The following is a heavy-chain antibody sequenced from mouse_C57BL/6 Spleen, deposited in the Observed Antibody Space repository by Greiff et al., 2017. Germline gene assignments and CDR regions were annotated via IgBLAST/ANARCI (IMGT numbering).Heavy chain of an antibody. V-gene: IGHV1-42*01. CDR1: GYSFTGYY. Sequence: EVQLKQSGPELVKPGASVKISCKASGYSFTGYYMNWVKQSPEKSLEWIGDINPSTGGTTYNQKFKAKATLTVDKSSSTAYMQLKSLTSEDSAVYYCASPSPGFAYWGQGTLVTVSA. J-gene: IGHJ3*01. CDR3: ASPSPGFAY. CDR2: INPSTGGT.